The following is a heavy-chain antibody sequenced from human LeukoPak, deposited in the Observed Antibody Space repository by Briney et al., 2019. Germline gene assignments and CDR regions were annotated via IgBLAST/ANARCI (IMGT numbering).Heavy chain of an antibody. CDR1: GYTFTGNY. J-gene: IGHJ4*02. V-gene: IGHV1-2*02. CDR3: ARHLDFQQRLVY. CDR2: MNPNSGGT. Sequence: ASVKVSRKASGYTFTGNYMHWVRQAPGQGLEWMGWMNPNSGGTKYAQKFQGRVTMTRDTPISTAYMELSSLRSDDTAVYYCARHLDFQQRLVYWGQGTLVSVSS. D-gene: IGHD3-9*01.